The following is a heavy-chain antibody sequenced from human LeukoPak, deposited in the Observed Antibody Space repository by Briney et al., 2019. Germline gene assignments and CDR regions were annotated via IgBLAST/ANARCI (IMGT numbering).Heavy chain of an antibody. Sequence: GGSLRLSCAASGFTFSSYAMSWVRQAPGKGLEWVSAISGSGGSTYYADSVKGRFTISRDNSKNTLYLQMNSLRAEDTAVYYCARPRSYDFWSGSYTKYYYYYGMDVWGQGTTVTVSS. J-gene: IGHJ6*02. CDR2: ISGSGGST. CDR1: GFTFSSYA. V-gene: IGHV3-23*01. D-gene: IGHD3-3*01. CDR3: ARPRSYDFWSGSYTKYYYYYGMDV.